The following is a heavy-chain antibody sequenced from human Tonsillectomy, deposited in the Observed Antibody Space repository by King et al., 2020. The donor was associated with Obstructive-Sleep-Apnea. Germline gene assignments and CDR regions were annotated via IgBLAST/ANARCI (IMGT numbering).Heavy chain of an antibody. V-gene: IGHV1-18*01. CDR1: GYTFTSYG. D-gene: IGHD3-9*01. J-gene: IGHJ4*02. CDR3: ARGEVLRYFDWLLHPYSSDY. CDR2: ISAYNGNT. Sequence: QLVQSGAEVKKPGASVKVSCKASGYTFTSYGISWVRQAPGQGLEWMGWISAYNGNTNYAQKLQGRVTMTTDTSTSTAYMELRSLRSDDTAVYYCARGEVLRYFDWLLHPYSSDYWGQGTLVTVSS.